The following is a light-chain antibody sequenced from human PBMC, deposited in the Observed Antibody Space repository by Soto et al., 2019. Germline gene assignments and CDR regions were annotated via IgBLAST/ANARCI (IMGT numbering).Light chain of an antibody. CDR1: QSVSSIY. Sequence: EIVLTQSPGTLSLSPGERATLSCRASQSVSSIYLAWYQQKPGQAPRLLIYGAFSMATDIPDRFSGSGSGTDFTLTISRLEPEDFAVYYCQQYGSSPLTFGQGTKVDIK. CDR3: QQYGSSPLT. V-gene: IGKV3-20*01. J-gene: IGKJ1*01. CDR2: GAF.